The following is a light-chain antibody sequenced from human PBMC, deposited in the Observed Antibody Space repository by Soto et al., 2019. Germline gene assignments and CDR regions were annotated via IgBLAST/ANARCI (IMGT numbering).Light chain of an antibody. Sequence: QSVLTQPPSASGAPGQGVSISCTGSSSNIGGGYDVYWYQHLLGAAPKLLIYGNNQRPSGVPDRFSGSKSGTSASLAISGLRAEDEADYYCQSYDASLSGVVFGGGTKLTVL. V-gene: IGLV1-40*01. CDR3: QSYDASLSGVV. J-gene: IGLJ2*01. CDR2: GNN. CDR1: SSNIGGGYD.